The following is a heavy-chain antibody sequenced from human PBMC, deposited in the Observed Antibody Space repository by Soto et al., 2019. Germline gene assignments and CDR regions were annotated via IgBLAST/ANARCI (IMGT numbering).Heavy chain of an antibody. CDR1: GYTFTSYG. J-gene: IGHJ6*02. V-gene: IGHV1-18*04. Sequence: QVQLVQSGAEVKKPGASVKVSCKASGYTFTSYGISWVRQAPGQGLEWMGWISAYNGNTNYAQKLQGRVTMTTDTSTSTAYMELRSLRSDDTAVYYCARVNCSSTSCYLGGGYYYYYGMDVWGQGTTVTVSS. D-gene: IGHD2-2*01. CDR3: ARVNCSSTSCYLGGGYYYYYGMDV. CDR2: ISAYNGNT.